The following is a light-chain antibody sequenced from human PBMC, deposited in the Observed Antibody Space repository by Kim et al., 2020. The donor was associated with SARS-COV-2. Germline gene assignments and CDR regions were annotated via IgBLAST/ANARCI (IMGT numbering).Light chain of an antibody. CDR2: TTS. CDR1: QVIGNS. J-gene: IGKJ4*01. CDR3: QQYSSVPLT. V-gene: IGKV1-NL1*01. Sequence: APRGDRVTITCRASQVIGNSLVLYQQKSGQAPNLLVYTTSRLHSGVPSRFSGSGSGTDYTLTISSLQPEDFATYYCQQYSSVPLTFGGGTKVDIK.